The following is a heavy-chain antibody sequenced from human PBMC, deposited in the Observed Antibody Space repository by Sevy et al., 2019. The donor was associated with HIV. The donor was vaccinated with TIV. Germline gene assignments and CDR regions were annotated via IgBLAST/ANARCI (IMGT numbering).Heavy chain of an antibody. D-gene: IGHD2-15*01. Sequence: GGSLRLSCAASGFTFNMYWMTWVRQAPGKGLEWVANIKEDGSERNYLDSVKGRFTISRENAKESRYLQINSLRAEDTAVYYCARHCSGGSCYSLLPHYYYGMDVWGQGTTVTVSS. J-gene: IGHJ6*02. CDR2: IKEDGSER. V-gene: IGHV3-7*01. CDR1: GFTFNMYW. CDR3: ARHCSGGSCYSLLPHYYYGMDV.